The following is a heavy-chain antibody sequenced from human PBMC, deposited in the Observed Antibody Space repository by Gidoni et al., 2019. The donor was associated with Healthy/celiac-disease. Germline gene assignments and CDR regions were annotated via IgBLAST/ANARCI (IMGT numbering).Heavy chain of an antibody. CDR3: ARDEPDTGYYYDSSGYSTGDDAFDI. CDR2: ISSSSSYI. Sequence: EVQLVESGGGLVKPGGSLRLSCAASGFTFSSSSMTWASQAPGKGREWVSSISSSSSYIYYADSVKGRFTISRDNAKNSLYLQMNSLRAEDTAVYYCARDEPDTGYYYDSSGYSTGDDAFDIWGQGTMVTVSS. CDR1: GFTFSSSS. D-gene: IGHD3-22*01. V-gene: IGHV3-21*01. J-gene: IGHJ3*02.